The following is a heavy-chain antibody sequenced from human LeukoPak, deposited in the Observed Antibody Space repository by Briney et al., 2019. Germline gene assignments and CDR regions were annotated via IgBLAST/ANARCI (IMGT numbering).Heavy chain of an antibody. CDR2: FDPEDGET. D-gene: IGHD6-13*01. CDR1: GYTLTELS. J-gene: IGHJ6*03. Sequence: GASVKVSCKVSGYTLTELSMHWVRQAPGKGLEWMGGFDPEDGETIYAQKFQGRVTMTEDTSTDTAYMELSSLRSEDTAVYYCATNSRAAAGTASYYYYYYMDVWGKGTTVTVSS. CDR3: ATNSRAAAGTASYYYYYYMDV. V-gene: IGHV1-24*01.